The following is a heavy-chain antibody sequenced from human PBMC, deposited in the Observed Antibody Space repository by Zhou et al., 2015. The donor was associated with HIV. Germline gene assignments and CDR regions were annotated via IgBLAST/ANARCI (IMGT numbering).Heavy chain of an antibody. CDR2: ISNDGRHK. J-gene: IGHJ6*02. CDR1: GFMFSNFG. D-gene: IGHD3-3*01. Sequence: QVQLVESGGGVVQPGTSLRLSCTASGFMFSNFGVHWVRQAPGKGLDWVAVISNDGRHKFYGDSVKGRFTISRDDSKNTLYLQMNSLTPEDTAIYHCAKDKMEGGLFFVAYGMDVWGQGP. CDR3: AKDKMEGGLFFVAYGMDV. V-gene: IGHV3-30*18.